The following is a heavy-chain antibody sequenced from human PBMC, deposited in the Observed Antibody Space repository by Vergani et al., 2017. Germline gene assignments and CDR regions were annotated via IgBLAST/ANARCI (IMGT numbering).Heavy chain of an antibody. V-gene: IGHV2-70*01. J-gene: IGHJ3*02. CDR1: GFSLSTSGMC. CDR2: IDWDDDK. CDR3: ARIREYCSGGSCYLNDFDI. D-gene: IGHD2-15*01. Sequence: QVTLRESGPAPVKPTQPLTLTCTFSGFSLSTSGMCVSWIRQPPGKALEWLALIDWDDDKYYSTSLKTRLTISKDTSKNQVVLTMTNMDPVDTATYYCARIREYCSGGSCYLNDFDIWGQGTMITVSS.